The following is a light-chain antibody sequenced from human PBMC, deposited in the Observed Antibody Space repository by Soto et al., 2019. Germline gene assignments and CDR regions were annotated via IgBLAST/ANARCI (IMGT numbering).Light chain of an antibody. CDR2: EVT. CDR3: ASYGGNNNLL. J-gene: IGLJ2*01. V-gene: IGLV2-8*01. CDR1: STDVGGYNY. Sequence: QSALTQPPSASGSPGQSVTISCTGTSTDVGGYNYVSWYQQHPGEAPKLMIFEVTKRPSGVPDRFSGSKFGNTASLTVSGLQAEDEADYYCASYGGNNNLLFGGGTKVTVL.